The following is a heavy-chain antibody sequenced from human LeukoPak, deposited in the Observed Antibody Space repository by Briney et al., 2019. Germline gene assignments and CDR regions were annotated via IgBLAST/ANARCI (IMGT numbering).Heavy chain of an antibody. D-gene: IGHD4-17*01. CDR1: GGSISSGDYY. Sequence: PSETLSLTCTVSGGSISSGDYYWSWIRQPPGKGLEWIGYIYYSGSTYYNPSLKSRVTISVDTSKNQFSLKLSSVTAADTAVYYCARSRGRSVTTSDFDLWGRGTLVTVSS. V-gene: IGHV4-30-4*01. J-gene: IGHJ2*01. CDR2: IYYSGST. CDR3: ARSRGRSVTTSDFDL.